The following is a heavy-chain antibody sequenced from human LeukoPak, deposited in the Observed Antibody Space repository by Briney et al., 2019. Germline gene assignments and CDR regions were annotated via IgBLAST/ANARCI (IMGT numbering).Heavy chain of an antibody. D-gene: IGHD5-12*01. CDR1: GYTLTELS. CDR3: ATGKSGYDNYYYYGMDV. Sequence: ASVKVSCKVSGYTLTELSMHWVRQAPGKGLEWMGGFDPEDGETIYAQKFQGRVTMTEDTSTDTAYMELSSLRSEDTAVYYCATGKSGYDNYYYYGMDVWGQGTTVTVSS. CDR2: FDPEDGET. V-gene: IGHV1-24*01. J-gene: IGHJ6*02.